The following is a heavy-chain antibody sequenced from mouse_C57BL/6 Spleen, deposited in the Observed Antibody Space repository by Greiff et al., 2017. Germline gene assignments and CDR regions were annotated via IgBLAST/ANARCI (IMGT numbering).Heavy chain of an antibody. CDR3: ARFITTVVAPYFDY. Sequence: EVKLMESGGGLVKPGGSLRLSCAASGFTFSSYAMSWVRQTPEKRLEWVATISDGGSYTYYPDNVKGRFTISRDNAKNNLYLQMSHLKSEDTAMYYCARFITTVVAPYFDYWGQGTTLTVSS. CDR1: GFTFSSYA. V-gene: IGHV5-4*03. D-gene: IGHD1-1*01. J-gene: IGHJ2*01. CDR2: ISDGGSYT.